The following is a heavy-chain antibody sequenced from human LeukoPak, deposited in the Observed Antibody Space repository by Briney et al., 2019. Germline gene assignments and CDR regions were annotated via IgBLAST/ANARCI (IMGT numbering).Heavy chain of an antibody. CDR2: ISNSEDSI. V-gene: IGHV3-11*04. CDR1: GFTFSDYH. Sequence: GGSLRLSCAASGFTFSDYHMTWIRQAPGKGLEWVSYISNSEDSINYADSVSGGFTLSRDNAKSSVYLQMNSLRVEDTAVYYCARATAVYFFYIDVWGEGTTVTVSS. CDR3: ARATAVYFFYIDV. J-gene: IGHJ6*03.